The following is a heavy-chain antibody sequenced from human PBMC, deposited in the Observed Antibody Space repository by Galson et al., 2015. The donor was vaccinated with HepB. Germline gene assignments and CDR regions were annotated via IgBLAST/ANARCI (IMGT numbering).Heavy chain of an antibody. J-gene: IGHJ6*02. CDR3: ARSMGYCSGGSCYSDYYYGMDV. CDR2: IIPILGIA. Sequence: SVKVSCKASGGTFSSYTISWVRQAPGQGLEWMGRIIPILGIANYAQKFQGRVTITADKSTSTAYMELSSLRSEDTAVYYCARSMGYCSGGSCYSDYYYGMDVWGQGTTVTVSS. V-gene: IGHV1-69*02. D-gene: IGHD2-15*01. CDR1: GGTFSSYT.